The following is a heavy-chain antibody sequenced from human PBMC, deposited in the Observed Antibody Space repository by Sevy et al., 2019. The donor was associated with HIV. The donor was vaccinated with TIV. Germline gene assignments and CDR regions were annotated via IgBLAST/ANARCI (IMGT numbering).Heavy chain of an antibody. Sequence: ASMKVSCKASGGTFSSYAISWVRQAPGQGLEWMGGIIPIFGTANYAQKFQGRVTITADESTSTAYMELSSLRSEDTAVYYCARGVVVPAAINPYYYMDVWGKGTTVTVSS. CDR2: IIPIFGTA. V-gene: IGHV1-69*13. CDR1: GGTFSSYA. J-gene: IGHJ6*03. D-gene: IGHD2-2*02. CDR3: ARGVVVPAAINPYYYMDV.